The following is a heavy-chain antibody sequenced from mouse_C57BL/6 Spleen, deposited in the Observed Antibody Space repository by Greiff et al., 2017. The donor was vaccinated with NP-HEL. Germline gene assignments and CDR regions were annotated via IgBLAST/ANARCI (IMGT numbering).Heavy chain of an antibody. J-gene: IGHJ3*01. CDR2: IDPSDSYT. CDR3: ARSAQATHSWFAY. D-gene: IGHD3-2*02. V-gene: IGHV1-69*01. Sequence: QVQLQQPGAELVMPGASVKLSCKASGYTFTSYWMHWVKQRPGQGLEWIGEIDPSDSYTNYHQKFKGKSTLTVDKSSSTAYMQLSSLTSEDSAVYYCARSAQATHSWFAYWGQGTLVTVSA. CDR1: GYTFTSYW.